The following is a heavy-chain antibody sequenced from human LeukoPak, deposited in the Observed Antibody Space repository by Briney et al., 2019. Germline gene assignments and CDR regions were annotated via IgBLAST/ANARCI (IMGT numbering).Heavy chain of an antibody. CDR3: ARGKKDDTGSYPADY. CDR1: GGSINNYY. V-gene: IGHV4-59*01. CDR2: IYYSGTT. D-gene: IGHD3-10*01. Sequence: SETLSLTCTVSGGSINNYYWGWIRQPPGKGLEWIGYIYYSGTTNYNPSLKSRVTISLDTSKSQFSLKLRSVTAADTAVYYCARGKKDDTGSYPADYWGQGTLVTVSS. J-gene: IGHJ4*02.